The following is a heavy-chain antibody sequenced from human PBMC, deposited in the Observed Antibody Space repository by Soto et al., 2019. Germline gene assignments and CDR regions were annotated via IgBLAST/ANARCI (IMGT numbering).Heavy chain of an antibody. Sequence: SETLSLTCAVYGGSGGSFSGYYWSWIRQPPGKGLEWIGEINHSGSTVYNPSFKSRVTISVDTSKNQFSLKLNSVTAADTAVYYCARDLWGYCGTDCYPLDVWGQGTTVTVSS. D-gene: IGHD2-21*02. V-gene: IGHV4-34*01. CDR1: GGSGGSFSGYY. CDR3: ARDLWGYCGTDCYPLDV. CDR2: INHSGST. J-gene: IGHJ6*02.